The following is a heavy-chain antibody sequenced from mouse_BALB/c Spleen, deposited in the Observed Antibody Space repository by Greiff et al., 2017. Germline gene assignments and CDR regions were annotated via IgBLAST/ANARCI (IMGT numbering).Heavy chain of an antibody. CDR2: IRLKSDNYAT. V-gene: IGHV6-6*02. CDR1: GFTFSSYW. D-gene: IGHD2-10*02. CDR3: TCRGYGNYLFDY. J-gene: IGHJ2*01. Sequence: EVKVEESGGGLVQPGGSMKLSCVASGFTFSSYWMSWVRQSPEKGLEWVAEIRLKSDNYATHYAESVKGKFTISRDDSKSRLYLQMNSLRAEDTGIYYCTCRGYGNYLFDYWGQGTTLTVSS.